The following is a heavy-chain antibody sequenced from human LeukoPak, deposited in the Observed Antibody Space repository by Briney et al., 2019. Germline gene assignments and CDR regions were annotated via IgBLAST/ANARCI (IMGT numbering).Heavy chain of an antibody. J-gene: IGHJ4*02. D-gene: IGHD4-17*01. V-gene: IGHV3-7*01. CDR1: GFAFSSYW. CDR2: IKQDGSEK. CDR3: ASHDYGDYAFDY. Sequence: GGSLRLSCAASGFAFSSYWMSWVRQAPGKGLEWVANIKQDGSEKYYVDSVKGRFTISRDNAKNSLYLQMNSLRAEDTAVYYCASHDYGDYAFDYWGQGTLVTVSS.